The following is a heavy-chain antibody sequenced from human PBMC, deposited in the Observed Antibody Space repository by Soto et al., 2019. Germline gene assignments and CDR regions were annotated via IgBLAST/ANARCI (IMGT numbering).Heavy chain of an antibody. CDR3: ARDRDDYGSGNYYNRIDF. J-gene: IGHJ4*02. V-gene: IGHV1-69*01. Sequence: QVQLVQSGAEVKKPGSSVKVSCKASGGIFSTYAISWLRQAPGQGHEWMGGIIPLFGTPNYAQRFQGRVTIPADESTSTAYMELSRLRSEDTAVYYCARDRDDYGSGNYYNRIDFWGQGTLVTVSS. CDR1: GGIFSTYA. CDR2: IIPLFGTP. D-gene: IGHD3-10*01.